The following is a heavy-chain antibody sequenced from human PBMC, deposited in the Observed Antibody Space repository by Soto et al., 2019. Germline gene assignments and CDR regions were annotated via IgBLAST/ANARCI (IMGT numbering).Heavy chain of an antibody. CDR1: GYTFTGYY. V-gene: IGHV1-2*04. Sequence: VASVKVSCKASGYTFTGYYMHWVRQAPGQGLEWMGWINPNSGGTNYAQKFQGWVTMTRDTSISTAYMELSRLRSDDTAVYYCARGEIAVDSNAAFDIWGQGTMVTVS. D-gene: IGHD6-19*01. J-gene: IGHJ3*02. CDR3: ARGEIAVDSNAAFDI. CDR2: INPNSGGT.